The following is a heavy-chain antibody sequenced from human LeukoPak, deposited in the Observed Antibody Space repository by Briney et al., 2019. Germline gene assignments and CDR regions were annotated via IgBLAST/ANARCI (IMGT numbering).Heavy chain of an antibody. D-gene: IGHD6-13*01. V-gene: IGHV3-7*01. CDR2: IKQDGSVK. Sequence: PGGSLRLSCAASRITFSSHWMTWVRQAPGKGLEWVANIKQDGSVKDYVDSVKGRFTTSRDNAKNSLYLQMNSLRVEDTAVYYCARDSADSSSFAFDIWGQGTLVTVSS. CDR3: ARDSADSSSFAFDI. CDR1: RITFSSHW. J-gene: IGHJ3*02.